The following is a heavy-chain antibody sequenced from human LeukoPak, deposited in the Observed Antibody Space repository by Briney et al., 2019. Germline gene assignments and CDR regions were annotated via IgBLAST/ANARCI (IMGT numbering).Heavy chain of an antibody. Sequence: ASVKVSCKASGYTFTGYYMHWVRQAPGQGLEWMGWINPNSGGTNYAQKFQGRVTMTRDTSISTAYMELSRLRSDDTAVYYCARGYYDFWSGGSNWFDPWGQGTLVTVSS. D-gene: IGHD3-3*01. V-gene: IGHV1-2*02. CDR1: GYTFTGYY. CDR3: ARGYYDFWSGGSNWFDP. J-gene: IGHJ5*02. CDR2: INPNSGGT.